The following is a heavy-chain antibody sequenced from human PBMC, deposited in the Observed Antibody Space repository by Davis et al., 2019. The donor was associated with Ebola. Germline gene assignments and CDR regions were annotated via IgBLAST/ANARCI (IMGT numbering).Heavy chain of an antibody. V-gene: IGHV3-21*01. CDR2: ISSGSNDI. Sequence: PGGSLRLSCAASGFTFSSYAMHWVRQAPGKGLEWVSSISSGSNDIYYAESVKGRFTISRDNAKNALYLQMSSLRAEDTAVYYCAKASSELDGSNGLWYSWFEAWGQGTLVTVSS. D-gene: IGHD2-8*01. CDR1: GFTFSSYA. CDR3: AKASSELDGSNGLWYSWFEA. J-gene: IGHJ5*02.